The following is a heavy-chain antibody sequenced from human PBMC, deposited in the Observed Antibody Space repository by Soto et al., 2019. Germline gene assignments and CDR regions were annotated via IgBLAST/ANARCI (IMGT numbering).Heavy chain of an antibody. CDR3: TRQRLLQYPYYYYGMDV. J-gene: IGHJ6*02. D-gene: IGHD2-15*01. Sequence: EVQLVESGGGLVQPGGSLTLSCAASGLPFSDSAIHWVRQASGKGLEWVGRIRSKANSYATAYAASVKGRFTISRDDSKNTAYLQMNSLKTEDTAVYYCTRQRLLQYPYYYYGMDVWGQGTTVTVSS. V-gene: IGHV3-73*02. CDR2: IRSKANSYAT. CDR1: GLPFSDSA.